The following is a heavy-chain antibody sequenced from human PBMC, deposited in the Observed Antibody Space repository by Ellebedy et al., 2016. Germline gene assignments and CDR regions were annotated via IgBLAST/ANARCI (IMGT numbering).Heavy chain of an antibody. Sequence: GESLKISXAASGFTFSSYAMHWVRQAPGKGLEWVAVISYDGSNKYYADSVKGRFTISRDNSKNTLYLQMNSLRAEDTAVYYCARSTGGPFDYWGQGTLVTVSS. J-gene: IGHJ4*02. V-gene: IGHV3-30-3*01. CDR1: GFTFSSYA. CDR2: ISYDGSNK. D-gene: IGHD2-15*01. CDR3: ARSTGGPFDY.